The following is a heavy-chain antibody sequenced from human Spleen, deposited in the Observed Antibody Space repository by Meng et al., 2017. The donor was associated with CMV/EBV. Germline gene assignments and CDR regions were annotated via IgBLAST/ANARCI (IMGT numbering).Heavy chain of an antibody. J-gene: IGHJ5*02. CDR1: GGSFSGYY. CDR3: ARGRYNWKRGNWFDP. CDR2: INHSGST. V-gene: IGHV4-34*01. D-gene: IGHD1-20*01. Sequence: QVQLQQWGAGLLKPSETLSLTCAVYGGSFSGYYWSWIRQPPGKGLEWIGEINHSGSTNYNPSLKSRVTISVDTSKNQFSLKLSSVTAADTAVYYCARGRYNWKRGNWFDPWGQGTLDTVSS.